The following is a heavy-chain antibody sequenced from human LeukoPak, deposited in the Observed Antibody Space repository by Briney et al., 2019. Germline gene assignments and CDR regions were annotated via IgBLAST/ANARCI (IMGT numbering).Heavy chain of an antibody. Sequence: VRPSETLSLTCTVSGGSISSYYWSWIRQPPGKGLEWIGYIYYSGSTNYNPSLKSRVTISVDTSKNQFSLKLSSETTTDKAVYSGAKHGDLYYTYYTDFWGKGTMVTVSS. D-gene: IGHD3-10*01. CDR1: GGSISSYY. V-gene: IGHV4-59*08. J-gene: IGHJ6*03. CDR3: AKHGDLYYTYYTDF. CDR2: IYYSGST.